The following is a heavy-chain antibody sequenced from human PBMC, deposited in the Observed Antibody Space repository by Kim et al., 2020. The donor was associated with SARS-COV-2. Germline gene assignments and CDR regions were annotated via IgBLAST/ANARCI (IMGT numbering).Heavy chain of an antibody. D-gene: IGHD6-6*01. CDR1: GYTFTSYA. Sequence: ASVKVSCKASGYTFTSYAMNWVRQAPGQGLEWMGWINTNTGNPTYAQGFTGRFVFSLDTSVSTAYLQISSLKAEDTAVYYCARDSIAARPFYYYYMDVWGKGTTVTVSS. V-gene: IGHV7-4-1*02. CDR2: INTNTGNP. CDR3: ARDSIAARPFYYYYMDV. J-gene: IGHJ6*03.